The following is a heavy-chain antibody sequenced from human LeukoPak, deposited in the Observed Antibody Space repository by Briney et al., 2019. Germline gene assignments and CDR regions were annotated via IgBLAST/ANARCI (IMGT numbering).Heavy chain of an antibody. D-gene: IGHD6-25*01. J-gene: IGHJ6*03. CDR2: IYSGGST. CDR1: GFTFSSYW. V-gene: IGHV3-66*04. CDR3: ASHFYYSSEVGWDYYYNMDV. Sequence: HPGGSLRLSCAASGFTFSSYWMSWVRQAPGKGLEWVSVIYSGGSTYYADSVKGRFTISRDNSKNTLYLQMNSLRAEDTAVYYCASHFYYSSEVGWDYYYNMDVWGKGTTVTISS.